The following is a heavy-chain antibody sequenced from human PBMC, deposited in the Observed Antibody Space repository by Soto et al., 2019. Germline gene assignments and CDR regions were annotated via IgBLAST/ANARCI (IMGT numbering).Heavy chain of an antibody. D-gene: IGHD3-22*01. CDR3: ARDGDDSSGQYYYYGMDV. CDR2: ISSIGSTI. V-gene: IGHV3-48*03. Sequence: EVQLVESGGGLVQPGGSLRLSCAASGFTFSSYEMNWVRQAPGKGLEWVSYISSIGSTIYYADSVKGRFTISRDNAKNSLYLQMNSLRAEDTAVYYCARDGDDSSGQYYYYGMDVWGQGTPVTVSS. CDR1: GFTFSSYE. J-gene: IGHJ6*02.